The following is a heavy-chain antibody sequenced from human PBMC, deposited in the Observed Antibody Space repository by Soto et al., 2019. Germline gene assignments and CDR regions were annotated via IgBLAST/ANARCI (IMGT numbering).Heavy chain of an antibody. CDR3: ARVGITMVRGVNYYYGMDV. D-gene: IGHD3-10*01. Sequence: SETLSLTCTVSGGSISSGGYYWSWIRQHPGKGLEWIGYIYYSGSTYYNPSLKSRVTISVDTSKNQFSLKLSSVTAADTAVYYCARVGITMVRGVNYYYGMDVWGQGTTVTVSS. J-gene: IGHJ6*02. CDR1: GGSISSGGYY. CDR2: IYYSGST. V-gene: IGHV4-31*03.